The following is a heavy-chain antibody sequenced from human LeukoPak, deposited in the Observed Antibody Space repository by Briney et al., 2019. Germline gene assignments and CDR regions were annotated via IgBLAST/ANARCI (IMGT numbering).Heavy chain of an antibody. CDR2: IKEDGSEQ. V-gene: IGHV3-7*03. CDR1: GFTFSNYW. D-gene: IGHD4-23*01. Sequence: GGSLRLSCAASGFTFSNYWMSWVRQAPGKGLEWVAQIKEDGSEQYYVDSVKGRFTISRDNAKTSLFLQLYSLGAEDTALYYCARDKTISDIGGSKFDRWGQGTLVTVSS. CDR3: ARDKTISDIGGSKFDR. J-gene: IGHJ4*02.